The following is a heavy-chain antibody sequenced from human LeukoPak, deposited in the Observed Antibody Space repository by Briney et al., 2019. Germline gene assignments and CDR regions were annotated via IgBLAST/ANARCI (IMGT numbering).Heavy chain of an antibody. D-gene: IGHD3-9*01. CDR3: ARESYYDILTGYYANNWFDP. J-gene: IGHJ5*02. CDR1: GFTFSSYW. V-gene: IGHV3-7*01. Sequence: GGSLRLSCAASGFTFSSYWMSWVRQAPGKGLEWVANIKQDGSEKYYVDSVKGRFTISRDNAKNSLYLQMNSLRAEDTAVYYCARESYYDILTGYYANNWFDPWGQGTLVTVSS. CDR2: IKQDGSEK.